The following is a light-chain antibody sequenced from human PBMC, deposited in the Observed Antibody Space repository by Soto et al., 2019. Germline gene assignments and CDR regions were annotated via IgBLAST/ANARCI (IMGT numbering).Light chain of an antibody. CDR1: NSDVGGYNY. CDR3: LSYTPNNTWV. CDR2: GVS. Sequence: QSALTQPRSVSGSPGQSVTISCTGTNSDVGGYNYVSWYQQYPGKAPKLMISGVSERPSGVPDRFSGSKSGNTASLTISGLQAEDEADYYCLSYTPNNTWVFGGGTKLTVL. J-gene: IGLJ3*02. V-gene: IGLV2-11*01.